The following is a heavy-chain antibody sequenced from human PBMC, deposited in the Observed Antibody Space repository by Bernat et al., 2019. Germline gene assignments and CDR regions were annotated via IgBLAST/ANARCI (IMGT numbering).Heavy chain of an antibody. CDR2: IWYDGSNK. J-gene: IGHJ4*02. Sequence: QVQLVESGGGVVQPGRSLRLSCAASRFTFSSYGMHWVRQAPGKGLEWVEVIWYDGSNKYYGDSVKGRFIISRDNSKNTLYLQMNSLRAEDTAVYYCARGGSSSWYEVFYWGQGTLVTVSS. D-gene: IGHD6-13*01. CDR1: RFTFSSYG. V-gene: IGHV3-33*01. CDR3: ARGGSSSWYEVFY.